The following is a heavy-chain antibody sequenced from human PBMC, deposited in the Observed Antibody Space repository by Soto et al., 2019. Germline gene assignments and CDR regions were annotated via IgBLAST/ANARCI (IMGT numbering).Heavy chain of an antibody. D-gene: IGHD2-8*01. CDR1: GFTFSSYG. J-gene: IGHJ4*02. Sequence: GGSLRLSCAASGFTFSSYGMHWVRQAPGKGLEWVAVISYDGSNKYYADSVKGRFTISSDNSKNTLYLQMNSLRAEDTAVFSCAKDPADIVLMVYATQDDYWGQGTLVTVSS. CDR2: ISYDGSNK. CDR3: AKDPADIVLMVYATQDDY. V-gene: IGHV3-30*18.